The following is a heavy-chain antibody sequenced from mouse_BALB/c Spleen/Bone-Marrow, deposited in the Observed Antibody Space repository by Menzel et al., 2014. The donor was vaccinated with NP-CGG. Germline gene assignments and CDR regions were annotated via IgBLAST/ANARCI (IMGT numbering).Heavy chain of an antibody. V-gene: IGHV1S56*01. J-gene: IGHJ4*01. CDR1: GYTFTSYY. CDR2: IYPGDGST. CDR3: ARKENWAYAMDY. Sequence: QVQLQQSGPELVKPGASVKMSCKASGYTFTSYYIHWVKQRPGQGLEWIGWIYPGDGSTKYNEKFKGKTTLTADKSSSTAYTLLSSLTSEDSAIYFCARKENWAYAMDYWGQGTSVTVSS. D-gene: IGHD4-1*01.